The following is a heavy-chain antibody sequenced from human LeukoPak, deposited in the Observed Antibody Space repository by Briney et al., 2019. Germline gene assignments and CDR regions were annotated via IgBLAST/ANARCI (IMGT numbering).Heavy chain of an antibody. CDR2: MNPNSGNT. V-gene: IGHV1-8*01. CDR3: AREDVIAAAGTGAFDI. CDR1: GYTFISYD. J-gene: IGHJ3*02. D-gene: IGHD6-13*01. Sequence: ASVNVSCKASGYTFISYDINWVRHATGQGLEWMGWMNPNSGNTGYAQKFQGRVTMTRNTSISTAYMELSGLRSEDTAVYYCAREDVIAAAGTGAFDIWGQGTMVTVSS.